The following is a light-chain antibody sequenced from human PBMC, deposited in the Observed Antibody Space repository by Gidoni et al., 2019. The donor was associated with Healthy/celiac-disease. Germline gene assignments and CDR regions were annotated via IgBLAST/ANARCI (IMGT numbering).Light chain of an antibody. CDR2: AAS. CDR1: QSISSY. V-gene: IGKV1-39*01. J-gene: IGKJ2*03. Sequence: DIQMTQSPSSLSASVGERATITCRASQSISSYLNWYQQKPGKAPKLLIYAASSLQSGVPSRFSGSGSGTDCTLTISSLQPEDFATYYCQQSYSTPSFGQXTKLEIK. CDR3: QQSYSTPS.